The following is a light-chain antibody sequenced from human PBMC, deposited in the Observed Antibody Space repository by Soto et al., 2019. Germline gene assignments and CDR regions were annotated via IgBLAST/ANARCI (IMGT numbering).Light chain of an antibody. Sequence: DIQMTQSPSSLSASVGDRVTITCRASQSISSYLNWYQQKPGKAPKLLIYAASSLQSGVPSRFSGSGSGTNFTVTISSLQPEDFENYHCQQSYSTSQFTFGGGTKVEIK. V-gene: IGKV1-39*01. CDR3: QQSYSTSQFT. CDR2: AAS. J-gene: IGKJ4*01. CDR1: QSISSY.